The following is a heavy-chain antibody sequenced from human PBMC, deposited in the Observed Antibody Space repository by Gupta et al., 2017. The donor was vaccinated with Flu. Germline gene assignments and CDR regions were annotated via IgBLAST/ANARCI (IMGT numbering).Heavy chain of an antibody. J-gene: IGHJ4*02. CDR2: INSDGNT. CDR3: VKGGPLARIPDY. D-gene: IGHD2-21*01. V-gene: IGHV3-23*01. Sequence: WVRQAPGTGLQWVSSINSDGNTYYTDSVKGRFTISRDNSKNMLYLQMNSLAAEDTAFYYCVKGGPLARIPDYWGQGALVTVSS.